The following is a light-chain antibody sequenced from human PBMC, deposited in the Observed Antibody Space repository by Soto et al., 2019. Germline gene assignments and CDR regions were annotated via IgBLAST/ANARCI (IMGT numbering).Light chain of an antibody. V-gene: IGLV1-47*01. CDR3: AAWYDSRSGCL. CDR1: SSNIGTNY. J-gene: IGLJ3*02. Sequence: QSVLTQPPSASGTPGQRVTISCSGTSSNIGTNYEYWYQQLPGTDPKLLILRSIQRPSGVPDRCFCAKSGTSASLAISGLLSEDEEDYFCAAWYDSRSGCLFGGGTKLTVL. CDR2: RSI.